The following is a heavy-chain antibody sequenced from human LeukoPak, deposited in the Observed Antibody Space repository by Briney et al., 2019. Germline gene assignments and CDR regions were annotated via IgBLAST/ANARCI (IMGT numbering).Heavy chain of an antibody. CDR2: ISYDGSNK. V-gene: IGHV3-30*04. J-gene: IGHJ4*02. Sequence: GVSLRLSCAASGFTFGSYAMHWVRQAPGKGLEWVAVISYDGSNKYYADSVKGRFTISRDNSKNTLYLQMNSLRAEDTAVYYCARDKGYGSGNFWSVDYWGQGALVTVSS. CDR3: ARDKGYGSGNFWSVDY. CDR1: GFTFGSYA. D-gene: IGHD3-10*01.